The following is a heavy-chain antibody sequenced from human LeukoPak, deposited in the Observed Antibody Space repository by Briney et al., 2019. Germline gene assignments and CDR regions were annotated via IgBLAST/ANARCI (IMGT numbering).Heavy chain of an antibody. CDR3: ARSGTYYYDSSGYYYYYYYMDV. CDR1: GGSISSGSYY. CDR2: IYYSGST. J-gene: IGHJ6*03. Sequence: PSETLSLTCTVSGGSISSGSYYWSWIRQPAGKGLEWIGYIYYSGSTNYNPSLKSRVTISVDTSKNQFSLKLSSVTAADTAVYYCARSGTYYYDSSGYYYYYYYMDVWGKGTTVTISS. V-gene: IGHV4-61*10. D-gene: IGHD3-22*01.